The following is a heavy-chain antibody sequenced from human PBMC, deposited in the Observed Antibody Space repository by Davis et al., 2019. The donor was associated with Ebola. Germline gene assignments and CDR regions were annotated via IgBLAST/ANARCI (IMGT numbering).Heavy chain of an antibody. CDR2: IIPIFGTT. CDR1: GGTLSNYA. D-gene: IGHD3-16*02. Sequence: AASVKVSCKASGGTLSNYAITWVRQAPGQGLEWMGGIIPIFGTTNYAQKFQGRVTITADESTATAYMELRSLRSDDTAVYYCARDYLRAADYWGQGTLVTVSS. J-gene: IGHJ4*02. CDR3: ARDYLRAADY. V-gene: IGHV1-69*13.